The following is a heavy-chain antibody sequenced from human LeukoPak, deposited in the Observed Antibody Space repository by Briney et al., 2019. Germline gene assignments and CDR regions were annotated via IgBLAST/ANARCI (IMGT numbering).Heavy chain of an antibody. V-gene: IGHV3-48*03. Sequence: GGSLRLSCAASGFTFSSYEMNWVRQAPGKGLEWVSYISNSGTAIYYADSVKGRFNISRDNAKSSLYLQMNSLRAEDTAVYYCARAGYSMDTEYFQHWGQGTLVTVSS. D-gene: IGHD5-18*01. CDR3: ARAGYSMDTEYFQH. J-gene: IGHJ1*01. CDR1: GFTFSSYE. CDR2: ISNSGTAI.